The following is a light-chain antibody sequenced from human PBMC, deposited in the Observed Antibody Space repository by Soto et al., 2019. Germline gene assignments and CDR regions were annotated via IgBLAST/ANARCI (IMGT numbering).Light chain of an antibody. CDR3: YTYAGGSTYL. CDR2: EDI. CDR1: SSDVGSYSL. Sequence: QSALTQPGSVSGSPGQSITISCTGTSSDVGSYSLLSWYQHHPGKAPKLIIYEDIKGPSGVSNRFSGSKSGNTASLRISGLQAEDEADYYCYTYAGGSTYLFGTGTKVTVL. V-gene: IGLV2-23*01. J-gene: IGLJ1*01.